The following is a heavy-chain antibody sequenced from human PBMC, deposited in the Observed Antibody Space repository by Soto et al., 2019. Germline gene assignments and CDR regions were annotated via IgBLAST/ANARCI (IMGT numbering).Heavy chain of an antibody. Sequence: QITLKESGPTLVKPTQTLTLTCTFSGFSLTTRGVGVGWIRQPPGKALECLALIYWDDDKRYSPSLQSRLSITKDTSKNHVVLTMTNVDPVDTATYYCAHIPNYYQYDWFDPWGQGTLVSVCS. J-gene: IGHJ5*02. D-gene: IGHD3-16*01. V-gene: IGHV2-5*02. CDR3: AHIPNYYQYDWFDP. CDR2: IYWDDDK. CDR1: GFSLTTRGVG.